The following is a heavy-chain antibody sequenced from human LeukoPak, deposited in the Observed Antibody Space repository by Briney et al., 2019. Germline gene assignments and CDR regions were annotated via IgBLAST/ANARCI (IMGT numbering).Heavy chain of an antibody. D-gene: IGHD3-22*01. J-gene: IGHJ4*02. CDR1: GGSISSSSYY. V-gene: IGHV4-39*07. CDR2: IYYSGST. Sequence: SETLSLTCTVSGGSISSSSYYWGWLRQPPGKGLEWIGSIYYSGSTYYNPSLKSRVTISVDTSKNQFSLKLSSVTAADTAVYYCARDLLFITMIEGGLCDWGQGTLVTVSS. CDR3: ARDLLFITMIEGGLCD.